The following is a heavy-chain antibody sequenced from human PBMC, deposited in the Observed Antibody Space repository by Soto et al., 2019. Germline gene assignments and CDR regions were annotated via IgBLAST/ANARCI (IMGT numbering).Heavy chain of an antibody. D-gene: IGHD3-10*01. Sequence: SETLSLTCTVSGGSTSSGDYYWSWIRQPPGKGLEWIGYIYYSGSTYYNPSLKSRVTISVDTSKNQFSLKLSSVTAADTAVYYCARESWFGELLFNYFDYWGQGTLVTVSS. CDR1: GGSTSSGDYY. V-gene: IGHV4-30-4*01. J-gene: IGHJ4*02. CDR2: IYYSGST. CDR3: ARESWFGELLFNYFDY.